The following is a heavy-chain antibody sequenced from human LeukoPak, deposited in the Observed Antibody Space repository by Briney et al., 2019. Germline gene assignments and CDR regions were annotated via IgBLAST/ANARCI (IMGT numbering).Heavy chain of an antibody. J-gene: IGHJ4*02. Sequence: SETLSLTCTVSGGSVSSGDYYWSWIRQPPGKGLEWIGYIYYSGSTNYNPSLKSRVTISVDTSKNQFSLKLSSVTAADTAVYYCARDRSVMRAIDYWGQGTLVTVSS. CDR2: IYYSGST. D-gene: IGHD1-26*01. CDR1: GGSVSSGDYY. V-gene: IGHV4-61*08. CDR3: ARDRSVMRAIDY.